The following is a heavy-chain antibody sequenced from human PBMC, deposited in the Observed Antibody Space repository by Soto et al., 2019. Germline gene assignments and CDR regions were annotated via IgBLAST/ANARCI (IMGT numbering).Heavy chain of an antibody. CDR3: TTDSYITIVTVRFDY. V-gene: IGHV3-23*01. D-gene: IGHD2-2*02. J-gene: IGHJ4*01. CDR2: VSGSGGST. CDR1: GFTFRSYV. Sequence: GGSLRLSCAASGFTFRSYVMSWVRQAPGKGLEWVAAVSGSGGSTYYADPVKGRFTISRDNSKNTLYLQMSSLRVEDTAIYYCTTDSYITIVTVRFDYWGHGTLVTVSS.